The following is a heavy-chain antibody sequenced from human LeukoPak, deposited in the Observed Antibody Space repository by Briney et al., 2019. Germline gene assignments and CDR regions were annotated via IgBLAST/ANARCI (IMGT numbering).Heavy chain of an antibody. CDR2: IYYSGST. Sequence: SETLSLTCTVSGGSISSYYWSWIRQPPGKGLEWIGYIYYSGSTNYNPSLKSRVTISVDTSKNQFSLKLSSVTAADTAVYYCARFYDSSGYYDYWGQGTLVTVSS. CDR3: ARFYDSSGYYDY. CDR1: GGSISSYY. D-gene: IGHD3-22*01. J-gene: IGHJ4*02. V-gene: IGHV4-59*01.